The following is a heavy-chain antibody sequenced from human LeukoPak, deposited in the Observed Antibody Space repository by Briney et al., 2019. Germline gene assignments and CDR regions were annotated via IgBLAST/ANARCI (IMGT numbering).Heavy chain of an antibody. CDR1: GFTFSSNW. CDR2: SNEDGSTT. V-gene: IGHV3-74*01. D-gene: IGHD3-9*01. Sequence: TGGSLRLSCAASGFTFSSNWMHWVRQAPGKGLVWVSRSNEDGSTTNYADSVKGRFTISRDNAKNTPYLQMNSLTAEDTAVYYCAKARLALILYYGMDVWGQGTTVTVSS. CDR3: AKARLALILYYGMDV. J-gene: IGHJ6*02.